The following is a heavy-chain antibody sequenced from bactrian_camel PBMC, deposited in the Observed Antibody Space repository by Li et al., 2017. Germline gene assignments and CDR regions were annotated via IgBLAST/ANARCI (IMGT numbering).Heavy chain of an antibody. D-gene: IGHD2*01. CDR2: IESDGST. V-gene: IGHV3S9*01. J-gene: IGHJ6*01. CDR1: GDTIGRYC. CDR3: PLNGIVVMVTVTQELTLIL. Sequence: HVQLVESGGGLVQPGGSLRLSCVASGDTIGRYCMGWFRQIPDKEREAVAGIESDGSTSYANSVKGRFTTSRDNAETTVILQMDDLKPEDTALYTVPLNGIVVMVTVTQELTLILGARGPRSPSP.